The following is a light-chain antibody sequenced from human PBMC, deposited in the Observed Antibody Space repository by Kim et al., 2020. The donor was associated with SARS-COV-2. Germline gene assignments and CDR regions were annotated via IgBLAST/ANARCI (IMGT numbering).Light chain of an antibody. V-gene: IGKV1-12*01. J-gene: IGKJ1*01. CDR3: QQANSFPWT. Sequence: ASVGARVTINCRASQGFGTYLALYQQKPGKAPKHLISAASCMQSGVPSRFSGSGSGTDFTLTISSLQPDDFATYYCQQANSFPWTFGQGTKVDIK. CDR1: QGFGTY. CDR2: AAS.